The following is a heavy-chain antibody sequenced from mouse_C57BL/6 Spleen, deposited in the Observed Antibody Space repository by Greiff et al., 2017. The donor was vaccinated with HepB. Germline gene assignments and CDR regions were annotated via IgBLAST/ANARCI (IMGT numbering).Heavy chain of an antibody. CDR1: GYTFTSYW. CDR3: ATRYYEGAMDY. J-gene: IGHJ4*01. CDR2: IYPSDSET. D-gene: IGHD1-1*01. Sequence: QVQLQQPGAELVRPGSSVKLSCKASGYTFTSYWTDWVKQRPGQGLEWIGNIYPSDSETHYNQKFKDKATLTVDKSSSTAYMQLSSLTSEDSAVYYCATRYYEGAMDYWGQGTSVTVSS. V-gene: IGHV1-61*01.